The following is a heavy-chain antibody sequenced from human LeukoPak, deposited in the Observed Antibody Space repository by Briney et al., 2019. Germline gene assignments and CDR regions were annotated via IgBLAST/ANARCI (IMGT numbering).Heavy chain of an antibody. Sequence: PGGSLRLSCAASGFTFSSYGMHWVRQAPGKGLEWVAVISYDGSNKYYADSVKGRFTISRDNSKNTLYLQMNSLRAEDTAVYYCAKDQGWIQLWLFDYWGQGTLVTVSS. CDR2: ISYDGSNK. CDR3: AKDQGWIQLWLFDY. V-gene: IGHV3-30*18. D-gene: IGHD5-18*01. CDR1: GFTFSSYG. J-gene: IGHJ4*02.